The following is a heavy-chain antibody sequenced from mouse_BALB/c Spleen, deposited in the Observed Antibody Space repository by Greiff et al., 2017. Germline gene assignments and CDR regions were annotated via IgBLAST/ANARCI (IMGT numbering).Heavy chain of an antibody. CDR1: GYTFTDYY. CDR2: IYPGSGNT. V-gene: IGHV1-84*02. CDR3: AVATPYAMDY. Sequence: LQESGPELVKPGASVKISCKASGYTFTDYYINWVKQKPGQGLEWIGWIYPGSGNTKYNEKFKGKATLTVDTSSSTAYMQLSSLTSEDTAVYFCAVATPYAMDYWGQGTSVTVSS. D-gene: IGHD1-1*01. J-gene: IGHJ4*01.